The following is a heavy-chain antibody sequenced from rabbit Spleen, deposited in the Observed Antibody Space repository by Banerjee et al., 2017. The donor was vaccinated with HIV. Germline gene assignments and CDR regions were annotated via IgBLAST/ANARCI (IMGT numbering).Heavy chain of an antibody. CDR2: IHVGSSGRT. Sequence: QSLEESGGDLVKPGGSLALTCKASGFDFSSNAMCWVRQAPGKRPEWIACIHVGSSGRTYYASWARGRFTISKTSSTTATLQMTRLTAADTATYFCARDTASSFSSYGMDLWGPGTLVTVS. CDR3: ARDTASSFSSYGMDL. J-gene: IGHJ6*01. CDR1: GFDFSSNA. V-gene: IGHV1S40*01. D-gene: IGHD8-1*01.